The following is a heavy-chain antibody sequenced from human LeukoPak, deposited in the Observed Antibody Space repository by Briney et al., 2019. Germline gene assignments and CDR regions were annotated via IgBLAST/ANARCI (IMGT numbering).Heavy chain of an antibody. CDR1: GFTFSTYY. V-gene: IGHV3-21*01. Sequence: PGGSLRLSCAASGFTFSTYYMNWVRQAPGKGLEWVSSISTSSSYIYYADAVKGRFTISRDNAKNSLYLQINSLRAEDTAVYYCAKNYGSGSSVKYYYYMDVWGKGTTVTVSS. CDR3: AKNYGSGSSVKYYYYMDV. D-gene: IGHD3-10*01. CDR2: ISTSSSYI. J-gene: IGHJ6*03.